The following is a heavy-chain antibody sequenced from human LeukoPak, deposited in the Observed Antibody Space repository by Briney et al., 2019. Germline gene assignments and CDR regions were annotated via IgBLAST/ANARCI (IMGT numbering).Heavy chain of an antibody. Sequence: SETLSLTCTVSGGSISSYYWSWIRQPPGKGLEWIGYIYYSGSTNYNPSLKSRATISVDTSKNQFSLKLSSVTAADTAVYYCAREGYCSGGSCLGPWGKGTLVTVSS. V-gene: IGHV4-59*08. CDR3: AREGYCSGGSCLGP. J-gene: IGHJ5*02. CDR2: IYYSGST. D-gene: IGHD2-15*01. CDR1: GGSISSYY.